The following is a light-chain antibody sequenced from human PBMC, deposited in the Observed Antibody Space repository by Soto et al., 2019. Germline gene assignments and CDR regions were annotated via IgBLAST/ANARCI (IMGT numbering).Light chain of an antibody. CDR3: QQSYSTPRLYT. V-gene: IGKV1-39*01. J-gene: IGKJ2*01. CDR1: QSISSY. Sequence: DIQMTQSPSSLSASVGDRVTITCRASQSISSYLNWYQQKPGKAPKLLIYAASSLQSGVPSRFSRSGSGTDFTLTISSLQPEDFATYYCQQSYSTPRLYTFGQGTKLEIK. CDR2: AAS.